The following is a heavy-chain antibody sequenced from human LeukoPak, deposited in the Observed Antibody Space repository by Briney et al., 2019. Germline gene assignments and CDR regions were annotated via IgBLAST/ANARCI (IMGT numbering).Heavy chain of an antibody. CDR1: GYTFTSYG. V-gene: IGHV1-18*01. Sequence: ASVKVSCKASGYTFTSYGISWVRQAPGQGLEWMGWISTFNGNTNYAQKFQGRVTMTTDTSTSTAYMELRSLRSDDTAVYYCAREAYGSGSYFSYYYYMDVWGKGTTVTISS. CDR2: ISTFNGNT. CDR3: AREAYGSGSYFSYYYYMDV. D-gene: IGHD3-10*01. J-gene: IGHJ6*03.